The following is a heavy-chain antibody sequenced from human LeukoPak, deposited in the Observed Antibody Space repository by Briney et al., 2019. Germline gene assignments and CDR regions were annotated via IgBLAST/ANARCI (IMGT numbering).Heavy chain of an antibody. Sequence: GGTLRLSCAASGFTFSSYGMSWVRQAPGKGLEWVSAISGSGGSTYYADSVKGRFTISRDNAKNSLYLQMNSLRAEDTAVYYCARDHAFSYYYYYMDVWGKGTTVTVSS. V-gene: IGHV3-23*01. D-gene: IGHD3-3*01. CDR1: GFTFSSYG. CDR2: ISGSGGST. J-gene: IGHJ6*03. CDR3: ARDHAFSYYYYYMDV.